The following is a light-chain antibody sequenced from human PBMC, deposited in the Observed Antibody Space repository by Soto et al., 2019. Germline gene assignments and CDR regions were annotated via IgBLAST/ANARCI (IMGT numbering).Light chain of an antibody. CDR1: TGAVTSGHY. Sequence: QAVVTQEPSLTVSPGGTVTLTCGSSTGAVTSGHYPYWFQQKPGQAPRTLIYDTSNKHSWTPARFSGSLLGGKAALTLSGAQPEDEAEYYCLLSYSGARPVVFGVGTKVTVL. J-gene: IGLJ2*01. V-gene: IGLV7-46*01. CDR2: DTS. CDR3: LLSYSGARPVV.